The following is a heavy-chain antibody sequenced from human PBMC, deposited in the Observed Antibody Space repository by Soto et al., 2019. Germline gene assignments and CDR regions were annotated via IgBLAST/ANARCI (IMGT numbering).Heavy chain of an antibody. CDR1: GFMFSSAW. CDR2: IKSKRDGGAR. CDR3: VEGWNDF. Sequence: EVQVVESGGDLVKPGGSLRLSCVTSGFMFSSAWMNWVRQAPGKGLEWVGRIKSKRDGGARDYAEPVKGRFSISRDDSKNTVFLQMNSLRAKDTAVYYCVEGWNDFWGQGTLVTVSS. J-gene: IGHJ4*02. V-gene: IGHV3-15*01. D-gene: IGHD1-1*01.